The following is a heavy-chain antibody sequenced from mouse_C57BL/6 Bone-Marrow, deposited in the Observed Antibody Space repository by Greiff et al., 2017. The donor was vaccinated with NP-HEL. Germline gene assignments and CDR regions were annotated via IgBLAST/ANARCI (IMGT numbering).Heavy chain of an antibody. D-gene: IGHD3-2*02. CDR1: GYTFTDYE. V-gene: IGHV1-19*01. J-gene: IGHJ2*01. CDR2: INPYNGGT. Sequence: EVMLVESGPVLVKPGASVKMSCKASGYTFTDYEMNWVKQSHGKSLEWIGVINPYNGGTSYNQKFKGKATLTVDKSSSTAYMELNSLTSEDSAVYYCARFRQLRPFDYWGQGTTLTVSS. CDR3: ARFRQLRPFDY.